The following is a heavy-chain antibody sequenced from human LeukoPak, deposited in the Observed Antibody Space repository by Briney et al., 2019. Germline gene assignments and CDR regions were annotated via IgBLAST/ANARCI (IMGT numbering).Heavy chain of an antibody. D-gene: IGHD1-1*01. J-gene: IGHJ4*02. Sequence: GGSLRLSCAASGFTFSSYEMNWVRQAPGKGLEWVSYINSGGSTLYYADSVKGRFTISRDNAKNSLYLQMNSLRAEDTAVYYCARIHNLGILAHFDYWGQGTLVTLCS. CDR2: INSGGSTL. CDR1: GFTFSSYE. CDR3: ARIHNLGILAHFDY. V-gene: IGHV3-48*03.